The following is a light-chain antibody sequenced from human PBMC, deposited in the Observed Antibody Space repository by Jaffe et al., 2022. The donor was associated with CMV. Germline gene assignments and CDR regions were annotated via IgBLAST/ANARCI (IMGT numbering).Light chain of an antibody. V-gene: IGLV1-40*01. CDR2: GNT. CDR3: QSYDNSLGISRV. CDR1: SSNIGAGSD. J-gene: IGLJ3*02. Sequence: QSVLTQPPSVSGGPGQRVTISCTGDSSNIGAGSDVHWYQQFPGTAPKLLIYGNTHRPSGVPDRFSGSKSGTSASLAITGLQAEDEADYYCQSYDNSLGISRVFGGGTKLTVL.